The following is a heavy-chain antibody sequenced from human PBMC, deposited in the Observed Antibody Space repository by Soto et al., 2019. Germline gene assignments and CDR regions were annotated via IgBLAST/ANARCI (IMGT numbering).Heavy chain of an antibody. V-gene: IGHV4-39*01. Sequence: LSLTCTVSGGSISTSAYYWDWVRQPPGKGLEWIGSVYYSGSTFYSPSLKSRVSIAIDTSKNQFFLRLNSVTAAETAVYYCARRRGTGLDYWGQGTLVTVSS. D-gene: IGHD3-10*01. CDR1: GGSISTSAYY. CDR3: ARRRGTGLDY. CDR2: VYYSGST. J-gene: IGHJ4*02.